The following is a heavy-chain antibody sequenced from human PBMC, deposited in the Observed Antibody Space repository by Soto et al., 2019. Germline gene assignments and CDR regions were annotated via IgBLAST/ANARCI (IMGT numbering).Heavy chain of an antibody. CDR1: GCTFTINW. Sequence: ASVKVSCKASGCTFTINWIHWVRRAPGQGLEWMGIINPGGGSTYYAQKFQGRVTLTRDTSTSTVYIELTSLTSEDTAVYYCARDHSISSSGAWWLDPWGQGTLVTASS. CDR3: ARDHSISSSGAWWLDP. J-gene: IGHJ5*02. D-gene: IGHD6-13*01. V-gene: IGHV1-46*01. CDR2: INPGGGST.